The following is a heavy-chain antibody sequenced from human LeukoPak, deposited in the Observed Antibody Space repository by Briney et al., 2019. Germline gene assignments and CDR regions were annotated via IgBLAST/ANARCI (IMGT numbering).Heavy chain of an antibody. CDR3: ARQRVGITIFGVAPGYFDY. D-gene: IGHD3-3*01. CDR1: GGSISSYY. V-gene: IGHV4-59*08. J-gene: IGHJ4*02. CDR2: IYYSGST. Sequence: PSETQSLTCTVSGGSISSYYWSWIRQPPGKGLEWIGYIYYSGSTNYNPSLKSRVTISVDTSKNQFSLKLSSVTAADTAVYYCARQRVGITIFGVAPGYFDYWGQGTLVTVSS.